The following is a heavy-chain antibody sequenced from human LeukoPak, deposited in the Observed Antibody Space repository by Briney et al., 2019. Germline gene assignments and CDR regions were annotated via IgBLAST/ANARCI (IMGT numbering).Heavy chain of an antibody. CDR1: GFTFSSYG. J-gene: IGHJ4*02. CDR3: AKDKQWLVPSHFDY. V-gene: IGHV3-30*02. Sequence: PGGSLRLSCAASGFTFSSYGMHWVRQAPGKGLEWVAFIRYDGSNKYYADSVKGRFTISRDNSKNTLYLQMNSLRAEDTAVYYCAKDKQWLVPSHFDYWGQGTLVTVSS. CDR2: IRYDGSNK. D-gene: IGHD6-19*01.